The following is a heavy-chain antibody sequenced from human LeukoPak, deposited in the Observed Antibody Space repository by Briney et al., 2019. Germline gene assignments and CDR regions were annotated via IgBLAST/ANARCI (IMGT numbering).Heavy chain of an antibody. V-gene: IGHV3-21*01. CDR3: AKDSSSWLETPFDY. CDR2: ISSSSSYI. CDR1: GFTFSSYS. Sequence: GGSLRLSCAASGFTFSSYSMNWVRQAPGKGLEWVSSISSSSSYIYYADSVKGRFTISRDNAKNTLYLQMNSLRAEDTAVYYCAKDSSSWLETPFDYWGQGTLVTVSS. D-gene: IGHD6-13*01. J-gene: IGHJ4*02.